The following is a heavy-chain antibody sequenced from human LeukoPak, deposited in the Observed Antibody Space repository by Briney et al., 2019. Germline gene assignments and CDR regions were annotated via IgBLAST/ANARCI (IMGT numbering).Heavy chain of an antibody. CDR1: GFTFTNYW. D-gene: IGHD4-23*01. J-gene: IGHJ4*02. CDR3: ARRADYGGSSGFDY. V-gene: IGHV3-7*03. CDR2: IKQDRSEK. Sequence: GGSLRLSCAASGFTFTNYWMSWVRQAPGKGLELVANIKQDRSEKYYVDSVKGRFTISRDNAKNSLYLQMNSLRSEDTAVYYCARRADYGGSSGFDYWGQGTLVTVSS.